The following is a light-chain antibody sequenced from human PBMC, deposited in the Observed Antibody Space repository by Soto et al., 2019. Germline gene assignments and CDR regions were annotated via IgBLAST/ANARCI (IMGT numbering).Light chain of an antibody. V-gene: IGLV2-14*01. CDR2: EVS. CDR1: SSDVGGYNF. J-gene: IGLJ3*02. Sequence: QSVLTQPASVSGSPVQSITISCTRTSSDVGGYNFVSWYQQHPGKAPRLIIYEVSSRPSGVSYRFSGSKSGNTASLTISGLQAEDEADYYCSSYTLRNTLVLFGGGTQLTVL. CDR3: SSYTLRNTLVL.